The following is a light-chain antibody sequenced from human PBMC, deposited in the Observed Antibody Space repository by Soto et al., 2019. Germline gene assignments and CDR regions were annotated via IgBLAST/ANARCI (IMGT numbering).Light chain of an antibody. J-gene: IGLJ1*01. CDR2: DVN. V-gene: IGLV2-11*01. CDR1: SSDVGAHNH. Sequence: QSALTQPRSVSGSPGQSVTVSCTGTSSDVGAHNHVSWYQQHPGKVPKLMISDVNKRPSGVPDRFSGSKSGNTASLTISGLQAEDEADYYCCSVAGGIFVFGTGTKLTVL. CDR3: CSVAGGIFV.